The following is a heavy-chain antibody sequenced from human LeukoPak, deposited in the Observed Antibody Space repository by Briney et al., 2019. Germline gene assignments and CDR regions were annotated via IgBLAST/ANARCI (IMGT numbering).Heavy chain of an antibody. D-gene: IGHD3-9*01. J-gene: IGHJ4*02. CDR3: ARDHDILTGYPLYYFDY. V-gene: IGHV3-33*01. Sequence: GRSLRLSCAASGFIFSSYGMHWVRQAPGKALEWVAVIWYDGTYKYYADSVKGRFTISRDNSKNTLYLQMNSLRAEDTAVYYCARDHDILTGYPLYYFDYWGQGTLVTVSS. CDR1: GFIFSSYG. CDR2: IWYDGTYK.